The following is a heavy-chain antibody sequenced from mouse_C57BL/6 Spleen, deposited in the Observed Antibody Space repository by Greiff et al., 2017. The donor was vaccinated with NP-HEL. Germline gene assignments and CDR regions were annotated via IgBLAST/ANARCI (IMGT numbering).Heavy chain of an antibody. Sequence: EVQVVESGPGLVKPSQSLSLTCSVTGYSITSGYYWNWIRQFPGNKLEWMGYISYDGSNNYNPSLKNRISITRDTSKNQFFLKLNSVTTEDTATYYCARDRSSGYLDYWGQGTTLTVSS. J-gene: IGHJ2*01. CDR1: GYSITSGYY. V-gene: IGHV3-6*01. D-gene: IGHD3-2*02. CDR3: ARDRSSGYLDY. CDR2: ISYDGSN.